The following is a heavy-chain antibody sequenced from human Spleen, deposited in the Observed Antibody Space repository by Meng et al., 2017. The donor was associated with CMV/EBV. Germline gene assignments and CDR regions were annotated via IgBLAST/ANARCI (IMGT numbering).Heavy chain of an antibody. J-gene: IGHJ4*01. CDR3: ARSGYDQTFDF. Sequence: SSTCAMDWGALSDEYGTGSRQPARKILEGVRQTKKNSNSNYNTALKTRGTISLDTTNKQFSLKLTAVTAADTAVYYCARSGYDQTFDFWGHGTLVTVSS. D-gene: IGHD5-12*01. CDR2: TKKNSNS. CDR1: WGALSDEY. V-gene: IGHV4-34*01.